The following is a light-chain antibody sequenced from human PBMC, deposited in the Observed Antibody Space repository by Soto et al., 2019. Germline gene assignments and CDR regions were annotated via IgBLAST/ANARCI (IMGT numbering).Light chain of an antibody. CDR1: QSISNY. CDR2: AAS. Sequence: DMEMTQSPSSLSASVGDRVTITCRASQSISNYLNWYQHKPGKVPKLLIYAASSLQSGVPTRFSGSGSGSDFTLTINSLQPEDFATYYCQQSYGTPRTFGGGNKIEIK. J-gene: IGKJ4*01. V-gene: IGKV1-39*01. CDR3: QQSYGTPRT.